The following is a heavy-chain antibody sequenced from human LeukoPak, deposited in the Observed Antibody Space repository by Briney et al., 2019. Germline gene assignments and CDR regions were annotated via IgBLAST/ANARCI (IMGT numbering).Heavy chain of an antibody. CDR3: ARDNGWELPYYFDY. Sequence: ASVKVSCKASGYTFTSYAMHWVRQAPGQRLEWMGWINAGNGNTKYSQKFQGRVTMTTDTSTSTAYMELRSLRSDDTAVYYCARDNGWELPYYFDYWGQGTLVTVSS. CDR2: INAGNGNT. D-gene: IGHD1-26*01. V-gene: IGHV1-3*01. CDR1: GYTFTSYA. J-gene: IGHJ4*02.